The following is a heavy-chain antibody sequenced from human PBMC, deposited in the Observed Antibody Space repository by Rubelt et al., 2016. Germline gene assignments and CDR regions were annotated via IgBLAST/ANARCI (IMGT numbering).Heavy chain of an antibody. V-gene: IGHV4-59*01. CDR2: IYYSGST. J-gene: IGHJ4*02. CDR1: GGSISSYY. Sequence: QVQLQQWGAGLLKPSETLSLTCAVYGGSISSYYWSWLRQPPGKGLEWIGYIYYSGSTNYNPLLTSRVTISVAPAKNQFSLKLSSVTAADTAVYYCARNGVRYSNQYYFDYWGQGTLVTVSS. D-gene: IGHD3-10*01. CDR3: ARNGVRYSNQYYFDY.